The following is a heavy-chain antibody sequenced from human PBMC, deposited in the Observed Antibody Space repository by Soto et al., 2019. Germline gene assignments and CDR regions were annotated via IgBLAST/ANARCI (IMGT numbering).Heavy chain of an antibody. V-gene: IGHV4-59*01. CDR3: ARDSHYYYYYYMDV. CDR2: IYYSGST. J-gene: IGHJ6*03. Sequence: SETLSLTCTVSGGSISSYYWSWIRQPPGKGLEWIGYIYYSGSTNYNPSLKSRVTISVDTSKNQFSLKLSSVTAADTAVYYCARDSHYYYYYYMDVWGKGTTVTSP. CDR1: GGSISSYY.